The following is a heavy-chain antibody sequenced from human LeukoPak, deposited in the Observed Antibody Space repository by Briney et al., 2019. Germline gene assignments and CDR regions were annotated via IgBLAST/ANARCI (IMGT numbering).Heavy chain of an antibody. D-gene: IGHD4-23*01. CDR2: INPNSGGT. Sequence: ASVKVSCKASGYTFTGYYMHWVRQAPRQGLEWMGRINPNSGGTNYAQKFQGRVTMTRDTSISTAYMELSRLRSDDTAVYYCARVLGNDYGGNSDYWGQGTLVTVSS. V-gene: IGHV1-2*06. J-gene: IGHJ4*02. CDR3: ARVLGNDYGGNSDY. CDR1: GYTFTGYY.